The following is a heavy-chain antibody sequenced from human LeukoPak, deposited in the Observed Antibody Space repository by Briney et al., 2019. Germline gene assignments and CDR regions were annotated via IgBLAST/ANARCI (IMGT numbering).Heavy chain of an antibody. CDR1: GYTFTTYW. D-gene: IGHD5-24*01. CDR3: ARHLTTGNRPSAQQLDY. J-gene: IGHJ4*02. V-gene: IGHV5-51*01. Sequence: PGESLKISCQGSGYTFTTYWIAWVRQMPGKGLEWMGIIYPDDSNTRYSPSFQGQVTISADKSITTAYLQWSSLKASDTAIYYCARHLTTGNRPSAQQLDYWGQGTLVSVSS. CDR2: IYPDDSNT.